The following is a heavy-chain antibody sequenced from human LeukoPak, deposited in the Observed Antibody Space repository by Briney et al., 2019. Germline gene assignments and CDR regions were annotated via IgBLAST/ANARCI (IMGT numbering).Heavy chain of an antibody. J-gene: IGHJ4*02. CDR1: GFTFSDYY. Sequence: NTGGSLRLSCAASGFTFSDYYMSWIRQPPGKGLEWIGEINHSGSTNYNPSLKSRVTISVDTSKNQFSLKLSSVTAADTAVYYCARGAGAAHGYYWGQGTLVTVSS. CDR2: INHSGST. CDR3: ARGAGAAHGYY. V-gene: IGHV4-34*01. D-gene: IGHD6-6*01.